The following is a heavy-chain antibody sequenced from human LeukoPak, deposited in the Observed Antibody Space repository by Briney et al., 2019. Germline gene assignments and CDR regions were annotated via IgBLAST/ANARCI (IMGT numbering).Heavy chain of an antibody. CDR1: GGSISSDDYY. CDR3: ARLRQQLVHPGWFDP. V-gene: IGHV4-30-4*01. CDR2: ITYSGST. Sequence: PSETLSLTCTVSGGSISSDDYYWSWIRQPPGKGLEWIGHITYSGSTDYSPSLRSRVTMSVDTSKNQFSLKLSSVTAADTAVYYCARLRQQLVHPGWFDPWGQGTLVTVSS. J-gene: IGHJ5*02. D-gene: IGHD6-13*01.